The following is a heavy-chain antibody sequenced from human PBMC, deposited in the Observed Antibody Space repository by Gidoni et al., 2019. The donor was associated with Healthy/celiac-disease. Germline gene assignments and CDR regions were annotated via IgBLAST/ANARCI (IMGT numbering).Heavy chain of an antibody. CDR3: ARAPGIAFVGTPFDY. J-gene: IGHJ4*02. Sequence: EVQLVQSGAEVKKPGESLRISRQGSGYHFPSYWISWVRQMPGKGLEWMGRIDPSDSYTNYSPSFQGHVTISADKSISTAYLQWSSLKPSATAMSYCARAPGIAFVGTPFDYWGQGTLVTVSS. CDR1: GYHFPSYW. D-gene: IGHD6-19*01. CDR2: IDPSDSYT. V-gene: IGHV5-10-1*03.